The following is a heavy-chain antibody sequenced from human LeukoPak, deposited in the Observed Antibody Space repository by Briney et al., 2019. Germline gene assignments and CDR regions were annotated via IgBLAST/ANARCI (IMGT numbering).Heavy chain of an antibody. Sequence: GESLKISCKGSGYSLTSYWIGWVRQMPGKGLEWMGIIYPGDSDTRYSPSFQGQVTISADKSISTAYLQWSSLKASDTAMYYCARLLPFYGDPNWFDPWGQGTLVTVSS. J-gene: IGHJ5*02. CDR2: IYPGDSDT. V-gene: IGHV5-51*01. D-gene: IGHD4-17*01. CDR3: ARLLPFYGDPNWFDP. CDR1: GYSLTSYW.